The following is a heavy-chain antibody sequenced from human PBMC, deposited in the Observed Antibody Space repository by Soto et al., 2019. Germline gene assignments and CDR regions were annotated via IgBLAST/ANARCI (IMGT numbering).Heavy chain of an antibody. CDR1: GFNLSHPW. Sequence: VGSLRLSCVASGFNLSHPWMTWVRQAAGKGLEWVGRIKGKTDGGTADYAAPVKGRATISRDDSKNTVYLQMNSLKTEDTAVYYCTTGIYYDILTGYHNVAYCGQRALVTVSS. V-gene: IGHV3-15*01. J-gene: IGHJ4*02. CDR2: IKGKTDGGTA. CDR3: TTGIYYDILTGYHNVAY. D-gene: IGHD3-9*01.